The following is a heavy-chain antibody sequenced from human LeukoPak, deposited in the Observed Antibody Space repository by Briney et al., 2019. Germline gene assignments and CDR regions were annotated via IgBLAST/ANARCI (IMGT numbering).Heavy chain of an antibody. V-gene: IGHV4-34*01. D-gene: IGHD6-19*01. Sequence: XXXYXXXXRQXXGKXLEWIGEINHSGSNNYNPSLKSRVTISVDTSKNQFSLKLSSVTAADTAVYYCARAGIWAFDYWGQGTLVTVSS. J-gene: IGHJ4*02. CDR3: ARAGIWAFDY. CDR1: XXXY. CDR2: INHSGSN.